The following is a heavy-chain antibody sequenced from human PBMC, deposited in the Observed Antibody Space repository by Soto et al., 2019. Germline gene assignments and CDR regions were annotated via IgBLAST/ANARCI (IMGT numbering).Heavy chain of an antibody. CDR1: GFTFSSYA. CDR2: ISGTGRVT. D-gene: IGHD3-9*01. Sequence: EEQLLESGGGLVQPGGSLKLSCAVAGFTFSSYAMRWVRQAPGKGLEWVSGISGTGRVTNYAESVKGRFTISRDNPKNTLYLEMKSLRAEDTAVYYCAKDVHYDIVTGIEYFDHWGQGTLVTVS. CDR3: AKDVHYDIVTGIEYFDH. J-gene: IGHJ1*01. V-gene: IGHV3-23*01.